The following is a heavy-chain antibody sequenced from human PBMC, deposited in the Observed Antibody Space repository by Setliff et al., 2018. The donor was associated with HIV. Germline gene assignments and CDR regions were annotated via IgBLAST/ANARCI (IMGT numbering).Heavy chain of an antibody. Sequence: PSETLSLTCAVYGGSLTDYDWTWIRQTPAKGLEWIGEISHSGSTNYNPSLKSRVTISVDTSKNQFSLKLRSETAADTAVYYCARDREITMVRGVMSYWGQGTLVTVSS. V-gene: IGHV4-34*01. CDR3: ARDREITMVRGVMSY. CDR2: ISHSGST. J-gene: IGHJ4*02. D-gene: IGHD3-10*01. CDR1: GGSLTDYD.